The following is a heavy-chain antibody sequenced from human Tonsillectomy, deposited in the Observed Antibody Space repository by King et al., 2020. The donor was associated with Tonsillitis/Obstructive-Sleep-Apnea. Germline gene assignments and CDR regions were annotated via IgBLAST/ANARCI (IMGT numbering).Heavy chain of an antibody. V-gene: IGHV3-74*01. D-gene: IGHD2-8*02. CDR1: GFTFSSYW. CDR3: ARDGTATVPLDY. Sequence: VQLVESGGGLVQPGGSLRLSCAASGFTFSSYWMHWVRQAPGEGLVWVSLINSDGSNTSYADSVKGRFTISRDNAKNTLYLQMNSLRAEDTALYYCARDGTATVPLDYWGQGTLVTFSS. CDR2: INSDGSNT. J-gene: IGHJ4*02.